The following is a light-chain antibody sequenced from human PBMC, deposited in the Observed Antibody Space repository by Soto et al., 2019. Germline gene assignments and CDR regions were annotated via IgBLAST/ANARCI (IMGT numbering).Light chain of an antibody. J-gene: IGKJ4*01. Sequence: DIQLTQSPSFLSASVGDRVTITCRASQGISSCLAWYQQKPGKAPNLLIYAASTLQTGVPTRFSGSGSGTEFTLTISSLQPEDFASYYCEQVNSYPLTFGGGTKVEIK. CDR1: QGISSC. V-gene: IGKV1-9*01. CDR3: EQVNSYPLT. CDR2: AAS.